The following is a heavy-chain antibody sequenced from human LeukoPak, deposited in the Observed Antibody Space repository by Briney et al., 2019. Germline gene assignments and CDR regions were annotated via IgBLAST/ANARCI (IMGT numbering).Heavy chain of an antibody. J-gene: IGHJ5*02. CDR3: ARLHGTYYYGSGSYYRVYNWFDP. Sequence: SETLSLTCTVSGGSISSSSYYWGWIRQPPGKGLEWIGSIYYSGSTYYNPSLKSRVTISVDTSKNQFSLKLSSVTAADTAVYYCARLHGTYYYGSGSYYRVYNWFDPWGQGTLVTVSS. CDR2: IYYSGST. D-gene: IGHD3-10*01. V-gene: IGHV4-39*07. CDR1: GGSISSSSYY.